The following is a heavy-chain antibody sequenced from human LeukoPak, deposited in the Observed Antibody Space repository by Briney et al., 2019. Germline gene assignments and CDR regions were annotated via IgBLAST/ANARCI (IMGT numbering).Heavy chain of an antibody. CDR1: GFTFSSYW. V-gene: IGHV3-74*01. J-gene: IGHJ4*02. CDR3: VRGQSTAWGLDY. Sequence: PGGSLRLSCAASGFTFSSYWMHWVRQAPGKGLEWVSHISTDAKIITYADFVKGRFTISRDNAKNTLYLQMNSLSAEDTALYYCVRGQSTAWGLDYWGQGTLVTVSS. D-gene: IGHD3-16*01. CDR2: ISTDAKII.